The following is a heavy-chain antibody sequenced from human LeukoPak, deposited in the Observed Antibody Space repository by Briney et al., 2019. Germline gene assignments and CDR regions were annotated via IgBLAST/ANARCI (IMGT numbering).Heavy chain of an antibody. D-gene: IGHD3-22*01. CDR3: ARFCNYYDSSGYYYGFDP. Sequence: PSETLSLACTVSGGSISNYYWSWIRQPPGKGLEWIGYIYYSGTTNYNPSLKSRVTISVDTSKNQFSLKLSSVTTADTAVYYCARFCNYYDSSGYYYGFDPWGQGTLVTVSS. V-gene: IGHV4-59*01. CDR2: IYYSGTT. CDR1: GGSISNYY. J-gene: IGHJ5*02.